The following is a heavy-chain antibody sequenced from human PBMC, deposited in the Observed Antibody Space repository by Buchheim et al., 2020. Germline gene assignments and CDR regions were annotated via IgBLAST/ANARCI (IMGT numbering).Heavy chain of an antibody. J-gene: IGHJ5*02. D-gene: IGHD3-3*01. CDR3: ARGGRVLRFLEWFPNWFDP. V-gene: IGHV4-31*03. CDR2: IYYSGST. Sequence: QVQLQESGPGLVKPSQTLSLTCTVSGGSISSGGYYWSWIRQHPGKGLEWIGYIYYSGSTYYNPSLKSRVTISVDTSKKQFSLKLSSVTAADTAVYYCARGGRVLRFLEWFPNWFDPGGQGTL. CDR1: GGSISSGGYY.